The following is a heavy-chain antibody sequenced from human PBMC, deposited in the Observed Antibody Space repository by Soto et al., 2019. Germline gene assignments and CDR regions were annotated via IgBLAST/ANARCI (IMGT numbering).Heavy chain of an antibody. V-gene: IGHV4-30-4*01. CDR1: GGSITTDDYF. CDR2: IFHSGNT. CDR3: VREGTKISPQGYITAAGRFDH. D-gene: IGHD6-25*01. J-gene: IGHJ4*02. Sequence: QVQLQESGPGLVKPSQTLSLTCTVSGGSITTDDYFWSWIRQSPERGLEWIGCIFHSGNTFNNPSLIGRASLSVDTSKNEFSLNLTSVTAADTAVYYCVREGTKISPQGYITAAGRFDHWGQGALVTVSS.